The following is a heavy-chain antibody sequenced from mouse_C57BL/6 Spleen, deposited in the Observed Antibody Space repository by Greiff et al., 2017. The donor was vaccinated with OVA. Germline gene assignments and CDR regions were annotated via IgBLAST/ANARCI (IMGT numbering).Heavy chain of an antibody. D-gene: IGHD1-1*01. V-gene: IGHV1-80*01. CDR2: IYPGDGDT. CDR1: GYAFSSYW. CDR3: ARDIYYGSSNGYFDV. J-gene: IGHJ1*03. Sequence: VQLQQSGAELVKPGASVKISCKASGYAFSSYWMNWVKQRPGKGLEWIGQIYPGDGDTNYNGKFKGKATLTADKSSSTAYMQLSSLTSEDSAVYFCARDIYYGSSNGYFDVWGTGTTVTVSS.